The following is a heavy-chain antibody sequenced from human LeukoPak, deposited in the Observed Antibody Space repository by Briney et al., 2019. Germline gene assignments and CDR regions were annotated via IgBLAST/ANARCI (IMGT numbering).Heavy chain of an antibody. V-gene: IGHV3-23*01. D-gene: IGHD4-17*01. J-gene: IGHJ4*02. CDR1: GFTFSSFA. Sequence: GGSLRLSCAASGFTFSSFAMTWVRQSPGKGLEWVSAISGSGGSTYYADSVKGRFTISRDNSKNTLYLQMNSLRAEDTAVYYCAKDRDGDPTFDYWGQGTLVTVSS. CDR2: ISGSGGST. CDR3: AKDRDGDPTFDY.